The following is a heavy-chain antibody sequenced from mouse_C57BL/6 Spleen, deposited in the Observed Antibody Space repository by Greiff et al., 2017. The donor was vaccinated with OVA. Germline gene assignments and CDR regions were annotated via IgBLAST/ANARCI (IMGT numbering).Heavy chain of an antibody. CDR2: IYPSDSET. Sequence: QVHVKQPGAELVRPGSSVKLSCKASGYTFTSYWMDWVKQRPGQGLEWIGNIYPSDSETHYNQKFKDKATLTVDKSSSTAYMQLSSLTSEDSAVYYCARSHDLPFAYWGQGTLVTVSA. CDR3: ARSHDLPFAY. D-gene: IGHD2-3*01. J-gene: IGHJ3*01. V-gene: IGHV1-61*01. CDR1: GYTFTSYW.